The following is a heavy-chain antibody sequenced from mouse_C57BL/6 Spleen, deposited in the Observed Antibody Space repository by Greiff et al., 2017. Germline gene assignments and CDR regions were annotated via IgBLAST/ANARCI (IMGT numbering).Heavy chain of an antibody. J-gene: IGHJ2*01. CDR2: IHPNSGST. CDR1: GYTFTSYW. CDR3: ARVFITTVVADY. D-gene: IGHD1-1*01. V-gene: IGHV1-64*01. Sequence: VQLQQPGAELVKPGASVKLSCKASGYTFTSYWMHWVKQRPGQGLEWIGMIHPNSGSTNYNEKFKSKATLTVDKSSSTAYMQLSSLTSEDSAVYYCARVFITTVVADYWGQGTTLTVSS.